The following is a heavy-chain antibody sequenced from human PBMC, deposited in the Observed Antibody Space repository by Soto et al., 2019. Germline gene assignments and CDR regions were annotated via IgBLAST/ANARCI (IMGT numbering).Heavy chain of an antibody. V-gene: IGHV3-30*18. CDR2: ISYDGSNK. CDR3: AKSATATTKDHFDY. D-gene: IGHD4-4*01. J-gene: IGHJ4*02. Sequence: GGSLRLSCAASGFTFSSYGMHWVRQAPGKGLEWVAVISYDGSNKYYADSVKGRLTISRDNSKNTLYLQMNSLRAEDTAVYYCAKSATATTKDHFDYWGQGTLVTVSS. CDR1: GFTFSSYG.